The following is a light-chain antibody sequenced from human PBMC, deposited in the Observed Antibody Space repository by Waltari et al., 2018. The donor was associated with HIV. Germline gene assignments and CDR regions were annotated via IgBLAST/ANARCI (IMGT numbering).Light chain of an antibody. CDR2: EVT. J-gene: IGLJ2*01. V-gene: IGLV2-8*01. CDR3: SSYAGSNTLI. Sequence: QSALTQPPSASGSPGHSVTISCTGTSSDVGAYNYVSWYQQHPGKAPKLIIYEVTKLPSGVPDRSAASKAGNTSSLTVSGLQTDDEADYYCSSYAGSNTLIFGGGTNLIVL. CDR1: SSDVGAYNY.